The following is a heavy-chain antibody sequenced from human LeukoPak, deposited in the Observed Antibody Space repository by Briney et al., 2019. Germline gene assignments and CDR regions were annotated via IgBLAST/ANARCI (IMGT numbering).Heavy chain of an antibody. Sequence: GGSLRLSCAASGFTFDDYGMSWVRQAPGRGLEWVSGINWNGGSTGYADSVKGRFTISRDNAKNSLYLQMNSLRAEDTALYYCARRFPDYYDSSGIDYWGQGTLVTVSS. J-gene: IGHJ4*02. D-gene: IGHD3-22*01. CDR3: ARRFPDYYDSSGIDY. V-gene: IGHV3-20*04. CDR2: INWNGGST. CDR1: GFTFDDYG.